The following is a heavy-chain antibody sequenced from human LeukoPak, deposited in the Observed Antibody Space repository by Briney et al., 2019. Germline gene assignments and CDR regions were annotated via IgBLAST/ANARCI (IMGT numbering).Heavy chain of an antibody. J-gene: IGHJ4*02. CDR3: ARDLPSGYSIDY. Sequence: GGSLRLSCAASGFTFSSYAMSWVRQAPGKGLEWVSAISGGGGNTYYADSVKGRFTISRDSSKNTLYLQMNSLRAEDTAVYYCARDLPSGYSIDYWGQGTLVTVSS. V-gene: IGHV3-23*01. D-gene: IGHD2-15*01. CDR1: GFTFSSYA. CDR2: ISGGGGNT.